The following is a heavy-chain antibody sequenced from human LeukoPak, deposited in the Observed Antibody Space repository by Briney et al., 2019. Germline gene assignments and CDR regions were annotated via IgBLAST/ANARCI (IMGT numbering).Heavy chain of an antibody. CDR3: ARVAAEVVGVPGAIGFGWLRRDYYYMDV. Sequence: ASVKVSCKASGYTFTSYYMHWVRQAPGEGLEWMGIINPSGGSTSYAQKFQGRVTMTRDMSTSTVYMELSSLRSEDTAVYYCARVAAEVVGVPGAIGFGWLRRDYYYMDVWGKGTTVAVSS. D-gene: IGHD2-2*02. J-gene: IGHJ6*03. CDR2: INPSGGST. CDR1: GYTFTSYY. V-gene: IGHV1-46*01.